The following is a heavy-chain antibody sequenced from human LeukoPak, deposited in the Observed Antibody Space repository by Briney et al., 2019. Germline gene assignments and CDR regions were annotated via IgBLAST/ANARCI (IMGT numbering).Heavy chain of an antibody. Sequence: ASETLSLTCTVSGGSISSYYWSWIRQPPGKGLEWIGYIYYSGSTNYNPSLKSRVTISVDTSKNQFSLKLSSVTAADTAVYYCARFRGYSYGAYFDYWGQGTLVTVSS. CDR3: ARFRGYSYGAYFDY. V-gene: IGHV4-59*01. CDR1: GGSISSYY. J-gene: IGHJ4*02. D-gene: IGHD5-18*01. CDR2: IYYSGST.